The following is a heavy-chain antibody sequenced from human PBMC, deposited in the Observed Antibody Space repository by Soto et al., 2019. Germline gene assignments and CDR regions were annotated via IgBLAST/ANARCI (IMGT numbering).Heavy chain of an antibody. CDR3: AKDRGLDYYDSSGYYFDY. CDR2: ISYVGSNK. Sequence: QVQLVESGGGVVQPGRSLRLSCAASGYTFSSYDMHWVRQAPGKGLEWVALISYVGSNKYYAASVRGRFTISRDNSENTLYLQMNSLRAEDTAVYYCAKDRGLDYYDSSGYYFDYWGQGTLVTVSS. J-gene: IGHJ4*02. D-gene: IGHD3-22*01. V-gene: IGHV3-30*18. CDR1: GYTFSSYD.